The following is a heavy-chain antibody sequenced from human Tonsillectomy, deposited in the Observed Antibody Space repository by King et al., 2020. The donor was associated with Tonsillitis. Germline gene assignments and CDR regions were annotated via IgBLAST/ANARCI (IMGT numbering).Heavy chain of an antibody. CDR2: IYYSGST. CDR1: GGSISSSSYY. J-gene: IGHJ4*02. CDR3: ARPTAMAGG. Sequence: QLQESGPGLVKPSETLSLTCTVSGGSISSSSYYWGGIRQPPGKGLGWIGSIYYSGSTSYNPSHKSRVTISVDTSNTQFSLKLSSVTAADTAVYYCARPTAMAGGWGQGTLVTVSS. D-gene: IGHD5-18*01. V-gene: IGHV4-39*01.